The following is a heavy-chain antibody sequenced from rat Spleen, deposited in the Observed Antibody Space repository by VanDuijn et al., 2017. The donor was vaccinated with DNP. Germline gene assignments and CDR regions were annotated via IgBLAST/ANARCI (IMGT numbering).Heavy chain of an antibody. V-gene: IGHV5-31*01. D-gene: IGHD1-12*03. CDR1: GFTFNNYW. Sequence: EVQLVESGGDLVQPGRSLKLSCVASGFTFNNYWMTWIRQIPGKGLEWIASITSGAGTTSYADSVKGRFTISRDNTKSILYLQMDSLRSEDTATYYCTTGYYDGCRFAYWGQGTLVTVSS. J-gene: IGHJ3*01. CDR2: ITSGAGTT. CDR3: TTGYYDGCRFAY.